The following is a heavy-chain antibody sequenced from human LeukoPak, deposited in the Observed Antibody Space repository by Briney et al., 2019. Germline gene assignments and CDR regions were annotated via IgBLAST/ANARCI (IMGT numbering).Heavy chain of an antibody. V-gene: IGHV1-8*01. CDR1: GYTFTSYD. D-gene: IGHD2-8*01. CDR3: ARVAGKRYCTNGVCYNADY. CDR2: MNPNSGNT. J-gene: IGHJ4*02. Sequence: GASVKVSCKASGYTFTSYDINWVRQATGQGLEWMGWMNPNSGNTGYAQKFQGRVTMTRNTSISTAYMELSSLRSEDTAVYYCARVAGKRYCTNGVCYNADYRGQGTLVTVSS.